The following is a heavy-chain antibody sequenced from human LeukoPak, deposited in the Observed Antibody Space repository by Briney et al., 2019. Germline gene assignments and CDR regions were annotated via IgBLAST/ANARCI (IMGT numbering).Heavy chain of an antibody. CDR2: IYYSGST. Sequence: SSETLSLTCTVSGGSIISYYWTWIRQPPGKGLEWIGYIYYSGSTNYNPSPRSRVTISVDTSKNQFSLRLSSVTAADTAVYYCARQGRAGTTFDYWGQGTLVTVSS. J-gene: IGHJ4*02. D-gene: IGHD6-19*01. CDR1: GGSIISYY. CDR3: ARQGRAGTTFDY. V-gene: IGHV4-59*01.